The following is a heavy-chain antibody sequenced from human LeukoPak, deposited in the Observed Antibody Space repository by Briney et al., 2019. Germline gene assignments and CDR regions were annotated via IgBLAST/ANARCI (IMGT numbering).Heavy chain of an antibody. Sequence: SETLSLTCAVYGGSFSGYYWSWIRQPPGKGLELIGEINHSGSTNYNPSLKSRVTISVDTSKNQFSLKLSSVTATDTAVYYCATLPRQLVRDYWGQGTLVTVSS. V-gene: IGHV4-34*01. J-gene: IGHJ4*02. CDR1: GGSFSGYY. CDR2: INHSGST. D-gene: IGHD6-13*01. CDR3: ATLPRQLVRDY.